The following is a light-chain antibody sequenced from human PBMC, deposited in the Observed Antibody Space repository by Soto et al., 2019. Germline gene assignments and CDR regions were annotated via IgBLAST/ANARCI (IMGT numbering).Light chain of an antibody. CDR3: QQYGSSPST. CDR1: QSVSSN. V-gene: IGKV3D-15*02. J-gene: IGKJ5*01. CDR2: DAS. Sequence: IGLWQSPATLSVSPGERATLSCRASQSVSSNLAWYQQKPGQAPRLLIYDASTRAAGIPAGFSGSGSGTEFTLTISRLEPEDFAVYYCQQYGSSPSTFGQGTRLEIK.